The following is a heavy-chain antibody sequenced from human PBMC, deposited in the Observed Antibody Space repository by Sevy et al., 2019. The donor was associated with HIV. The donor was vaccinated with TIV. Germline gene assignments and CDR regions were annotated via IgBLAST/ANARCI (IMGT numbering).Heavy chain of an antibody. CDR3: ARDPREGYYGSRSYYTPKPYGMDV. D-gene: IGHD3-10*01. Sequence: GGSLRLSCAASGFTFSSYSMNWVRQAPGRGLEWVSSISSSSSYIYYADSVKGRFTISRDNAKNSLYLQMNSLRAEDTAVYYCARDPREGYYGSRSYYTPKPYGMDVWGQWTTVTVSS. V-gene: IGHV3-21*01. CDR1: GFTFSSYS. J-gene: IGHJ6*02. CDR2: ISSSSSYI.